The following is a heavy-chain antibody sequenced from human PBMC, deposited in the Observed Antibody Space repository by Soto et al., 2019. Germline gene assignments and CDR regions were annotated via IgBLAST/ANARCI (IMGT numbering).Heavy chain of an antibody. Sequence: SVKVSCKASGGTFSSYAISWVRQAPGQGLEWMGGIIPIFGTANYAQKFQGRVTITADESTSTAYMELSSLRSEDTAVYYCARVESGYYGSGTNYGMDVWGQETTVTVSS. CDR2: IIPIFGTA. CDR3: ARVESGYYGSGTNYGMDV. CDR1: GGTFSSYA. J-gene: IGHJ6*02. V-gene: IGHV1-69*13. D-gene: IGHD3-10*01.